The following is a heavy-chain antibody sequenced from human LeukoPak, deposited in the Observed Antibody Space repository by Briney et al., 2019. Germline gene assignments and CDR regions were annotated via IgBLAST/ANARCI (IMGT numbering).Heavy chain of an antibody. Sequence: ASVKVSCKASGYTFTGYYMHWVRQAPGQGLEWMGWINPNSGGTNYAQKFQGRVTMTRDTSISTAYMELSRLRSDDTAVYYCARDHEPMGAYYYYMDAWGKGTTVTISS. CDR1: GYTFTGYY. CDR2: INPNSGGT. V-gene: IGHV1-2*02. J-gene: IGHJ6*03. CDR3: ARDHEPMGAYYYYMDA. D-gene: IGHD3-10*01.